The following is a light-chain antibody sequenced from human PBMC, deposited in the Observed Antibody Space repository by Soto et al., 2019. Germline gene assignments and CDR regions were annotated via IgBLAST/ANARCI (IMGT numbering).Light chain of an antibody. CDR2: EVS. CDR3: SSYTGSSTLV. J-gene: IGLJ2*01. V-gene: IGLV2-14*01. Sequence: QSALTQPASVSGSPGQSITISCTGTSSDVGGYKYVSWYQQHPGKAPKLLIYEVSNRPSGVSNRFSGSKSGTTASLAISGLQAEDEADYYCSSYTGSSTLVFGGGTKLTVL. CDR1: SSDVGGYKY.